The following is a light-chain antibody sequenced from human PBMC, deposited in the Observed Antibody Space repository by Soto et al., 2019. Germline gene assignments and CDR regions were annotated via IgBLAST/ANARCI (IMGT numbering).Light chain of an antibody. J-gene: IGLJ3*02. Sequence: QSVLTQPAYVSGSPGQSITIACTGTSSDVGGYNYVSWYQQHPGKAPKLMIYEVSHRPSGVSNRFSGSKSGNTASLTISGLQAEDEADYYCSSDTDRSSWVFGGGTKLTVL. CDR1: SSDVGGYNY. CDR3: SSDTDRSSWV. CDR2: EVS. V-gene: IGLV2-14*01.